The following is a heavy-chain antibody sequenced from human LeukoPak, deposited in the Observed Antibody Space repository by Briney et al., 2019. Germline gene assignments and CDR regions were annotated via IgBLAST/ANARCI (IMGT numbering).Heavy chain of an antibody. CDR1: GYTFTSYY. Sequence: VASVKVSCKASGYTFTSYYMHWVRQAPGQGLEWMGIINPSGGSTSYAQKFQGRVTMTRDTSTSTVYMELSSLRSDDKAIYYCARDGTSTDDYWGQGTLVTVSS. V-gene: IGHV1-46*01. J-gene: IGHJ4*02. CDR3: ARDGTSTDDY. D-gene: IGHD2-2*01. CDR2: INPSGGST.